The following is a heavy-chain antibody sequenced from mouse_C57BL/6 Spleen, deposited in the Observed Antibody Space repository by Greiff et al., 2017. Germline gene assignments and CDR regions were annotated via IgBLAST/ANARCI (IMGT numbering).Heavy chain of an antibody. D-gene: IGHD2-5*01. Sequence: VQLQQSGAELVRPGTSVKVSCKASGYAFTNYLIEWVKQRPGQGLEWIGVINPGSGGTNYNEKFKGKATLTADKSSSTAYMQLSSLTSEDSAVYFCARSPKNYYSNYGDYFDYWGQGTTLTVSS. CDR2: INPGSGGT. CDR3: ARSPKNYYSNYGDYFDY. CDR1: GYAFTNYL. V-gene: IGHV1-54*01. J-gene: IGHJ2*01.